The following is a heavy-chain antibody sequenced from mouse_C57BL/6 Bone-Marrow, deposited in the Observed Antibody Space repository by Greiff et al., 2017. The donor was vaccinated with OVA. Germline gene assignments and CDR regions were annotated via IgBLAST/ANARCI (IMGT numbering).Heavy chain of an antibody. CDR3: ARRELRLRNWFAY. CDR1: GYAFSSSW. Sequence: VQLVESGPELVKPGASVKISCKASGYAFSSSWMNWVKQRPGKGLEWIGRIYPGDGDTNYNGKFKGKATLTADKSSSTAYMQLSSLTSEDSAVYFCARRELRLRNWFAYWGQGTLVTVSA. J-gene: IGHJ3*01. CDR2: IYPGDGDT. V-gene: IGHV1-82*01. D-gene: IGHD3-2*02.